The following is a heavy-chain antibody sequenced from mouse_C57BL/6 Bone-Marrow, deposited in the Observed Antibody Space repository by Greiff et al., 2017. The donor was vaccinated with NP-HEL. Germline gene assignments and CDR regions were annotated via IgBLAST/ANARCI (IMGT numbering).Heavy chain of an antibody. Sequence: VQLKESGPELVKPGASVKISCKASGYTFTDYYMNWVKQSHGKSLEWIGDINPNNGGTSYNQKFKGKATLTVDKSSSTAYMELRSLTSEDSAVYYCAPLLRYHYYAMDYWGQGTSVTVSS. CDR2: INPNNGGT. D-gene: IGHD1-1*01. J-gene: IGHJ4*01. CDR1: GYTFTDYY. V-gene: IGHV1-26*01. CDR3: APLLRYHYYAMDY.